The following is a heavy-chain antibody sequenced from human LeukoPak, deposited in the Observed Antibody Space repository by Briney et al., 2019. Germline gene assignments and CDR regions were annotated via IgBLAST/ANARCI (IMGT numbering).Heavy chain of an antibody. CDR3: AKASTRSFNSGYYGNSFDI. J-gene: IGHJ3*02. D-gene: IGHD5-12*01. CDR1: GFTFDDYA. CDR2: ISWTSGSI. Sequence: PGGSLRLSCAASGFTFDDYAMHWVRQAPGKGLEWVSGISWTSGSIHYVDSVKGRFTISRDNAKNSLYLQMNSLRAEDMALYYCAKASTRSFNSGYYGNSFDIWGQGTMVTVSS. V-gene: IGHV3-9*03.